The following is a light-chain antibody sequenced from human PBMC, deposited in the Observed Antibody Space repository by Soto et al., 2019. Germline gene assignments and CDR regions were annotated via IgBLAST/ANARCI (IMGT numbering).Light chain of an antibody. CDR3: AAWDDSLSGGYV. V-gene: IGLV1-47*01. J-gene: IGLJ1*01. Sequence: QSVLTQPPSGSAAPGQKVTISCSGSNANIGQNYVSWYQQLPGTAPQVLIYATNLRPSGVPDRFSGSKSGTSASLAISGLRSEDEADYYCAAWDDSLSGGYVFGTGTKVTVL. CDR1: NANIGQNY. CDR2: ATN.